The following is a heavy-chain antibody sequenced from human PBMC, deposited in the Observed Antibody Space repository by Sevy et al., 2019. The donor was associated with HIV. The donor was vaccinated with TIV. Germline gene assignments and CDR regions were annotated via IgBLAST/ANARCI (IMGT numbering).Heavy chain of an antibody. V-gene: IGHV3-9*01. J-gene: IGHJ3*02. Sequence: GGSLRLSCAASGFTFDDYAMHWVRQAPGKGLEWVSGLSWNSGSIGYADSVKGRFTISRDNAKHPLYLQMSSLRADDTPFYYCAKDVWSTPSMGDAFDIWGQGTLVTVSS. CDR2: LSWNSGSI. D-gene: IGHD3-10*01. CDR3: AKDVWSTPSMGDAFDI. CDR1: GFTFDDYA.